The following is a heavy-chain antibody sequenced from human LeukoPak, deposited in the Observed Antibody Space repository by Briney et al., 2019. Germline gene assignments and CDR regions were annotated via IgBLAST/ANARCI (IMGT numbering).Heavy chain of an antibody. J-gene: IGHJ4*02. CDR1: GYSFTSYW. D-gene: IGHD4-17*01. V-gene: IGHV5-51*01. Sequence: GESLKISCKGSGYSFTSYWIGWVRQMPGKGLKWMGIIYPGDSDTRYSPSFQGQVTISADKSISTAYLQWSSLKASDTAMYYCARVNYGDYGPLLAQPLGYWGQGTLVTVSS. CDR3: ARVNYGDYGPLLAQPLGY. CDR2: IYPGDSDT.